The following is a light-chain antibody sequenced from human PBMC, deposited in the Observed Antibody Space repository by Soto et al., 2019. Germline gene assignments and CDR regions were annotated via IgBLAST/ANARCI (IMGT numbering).Light chain of an antibody. CDR2: AAS. CDR3: QKYNSAPWT. V-gene: IGKV1-27*01. CDR1: QGISNY. Sequence: DIKMTQSPSSLSTSVGGRVTITCRASQGISNYLAWYQQKPGKVPKLLIYAASTLQSGVPSRFSGSGSGTDFTLTISSLQPEDVATYYCQKYNSAPWTFGQGTKVEIK. J-gene: IGKJ1*01.